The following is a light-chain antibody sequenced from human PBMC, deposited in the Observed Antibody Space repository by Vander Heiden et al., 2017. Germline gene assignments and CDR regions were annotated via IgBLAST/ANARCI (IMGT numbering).Light chain of an antibody. J-gene: IGLJ2*01. V-gene: IGLV1-51*01. CDR2: DNK. Sequence: QSVLTQPPSVSAAPGQRVTIPCSGRSSNIGNNYVAWYHHLPGTSHKLLIDDNKKRPSGSPDRFSGSKSGTSATLGITGLQTGDEADYYCATWDTSLSAVVFGGGTKLTVL. CDR3: ATWDTSLSAVV. CDR1: SSNIGNNY.